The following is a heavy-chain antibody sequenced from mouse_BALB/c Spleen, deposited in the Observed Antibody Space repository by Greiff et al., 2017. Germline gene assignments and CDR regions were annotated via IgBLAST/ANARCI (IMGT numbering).Heavy chain of an antibody. CDR2: IRNKANGYTT. Sequence: EVKLVESGGGLVQPGGSLRLSCATSGFTFTDYYMSWVRQPPGKALEWLGFIRNKANGYTTEYSASVKGRFTISRDNAKNTLYLQMSSLKSEDTAMYYCATIYYDYVLAYWGQGTLVTVSA. J-gene: IGHJ3*01. CDR3: ATIYYDYVLAY. D-gene: IGHD2-4*01. V-gene: IGHV7-3*02. CDR1: GFTFTDYY.